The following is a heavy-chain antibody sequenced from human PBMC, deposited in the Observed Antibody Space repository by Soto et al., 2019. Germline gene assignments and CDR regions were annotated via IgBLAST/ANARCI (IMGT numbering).Heavy chain of an antibody. D-gene: IGHD3-22*01. J-gene: IGHJ6*04. CDR3: ASHYESSGLRGKYGMDV. Sequence: QVQLVQSGAEVKKPGASVKVSCKASGYTFSSYGFSWVRQAPGQGLEWMGWISAYNGNTNYAQKLQGRVTMTTDTSTRTAYIELRRLRSDDTALYYCASHYESSGLRGKYGMDVWGKGTMVTVSA. CDR2: ISAYNGNT. CDR1: GYTFSSYG. V-gene: IGHV1-18*01.